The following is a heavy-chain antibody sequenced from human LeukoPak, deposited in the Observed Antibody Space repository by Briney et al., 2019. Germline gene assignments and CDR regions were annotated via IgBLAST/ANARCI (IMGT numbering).Heavy chain of an antibody. J-gene: IGHJ4*02. D-gene: IGHD6-13*01. CDR1: GGSISSSSYY. V-gene: IGHV4-39*01. Sequence: SETLSLTCTVSGGSISSSSYYWGWLRQPPGKGLEWIGSIYYSGSTYYNPSLKSRVTISVDTSKNQFSLKLSSVTAADTAVYYCARVYSNHFDYWGQGTLVTVSS. CDR2: IYYSGST. CDR3: ARVYSNHFDY.